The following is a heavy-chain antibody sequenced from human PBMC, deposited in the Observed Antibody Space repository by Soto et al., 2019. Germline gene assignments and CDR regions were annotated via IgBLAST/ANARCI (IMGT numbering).Heavy chain of an antibody. J-gene: IGHJ5*02. CDR3: AREITAMVQFTWFDP. V-gene: IGHV4-4*02. D-gene: IGHD5-18*01. CDR1: GGSISSSNW. CDR2: IYHSGST. Sequence: QVQLQESGPGLVKPSGTLSLTCAVSGGSISSSNWWSWVRQPPGKGLEWIGEIYHSGSTNYNPSLKSRVTISVDKPKNQVALKLSSVTAADTAVYYCAREITAMVQFTWFDPWGQGTLVTVSS.